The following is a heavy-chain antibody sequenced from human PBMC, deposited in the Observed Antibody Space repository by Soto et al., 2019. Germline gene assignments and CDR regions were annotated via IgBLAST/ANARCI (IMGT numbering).Heavy chain of an antibody. V-gene: IGHV3-48*01. J-gene: IGHJ4*02. CDR2: ITSGSTTI. D-gene: IGHD2-2*01. CDR3: AGDCRTSSCFNY. CDR1: GFTFSSYS. Sequence: PGGSLRLSCVASGFTFSSYSMNWVRQAPGKGLEWVSYITSGSTTIYYADSVKGRFTISRDNAKNSLYLQMNSLRAEDTAVYYCAGDCRTSSCFNYWGQGTLVTVSS.